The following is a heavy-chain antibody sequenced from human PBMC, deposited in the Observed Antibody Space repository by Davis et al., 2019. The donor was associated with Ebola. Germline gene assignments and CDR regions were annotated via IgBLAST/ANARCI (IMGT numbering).Heavy chain of an antibody. V-gene: IGHV1-18*01. CDR3: ARRNYYGSGTVYFDP. CDR2: ISTYNRNA. D-gene: IGHD3-10*01. J-gene: IGHJ4*02. Sequence: ASVKVSCKASGYTFTSYAISWVRQVPGQGLEWMGWISTYNRNAHYGQNVQGRVTMTTDTSTSTAYMELRSLRSDDTAVYFCARRNYYGSGTVYFDPWGQGALVSVSS. CDR1: GYTFTSYA.